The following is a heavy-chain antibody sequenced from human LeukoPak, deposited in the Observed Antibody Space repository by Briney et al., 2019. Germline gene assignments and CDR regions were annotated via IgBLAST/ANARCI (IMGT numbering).Heavy chain of an antibody. V-gene: IGHV4-31*03. CDR2: IHYSGST. CDR3: ASALYYYYMDV. J-gene: IGHJ6*03. Sequence: SESLSLTCSVSGAPINSGGHYWSWIRQHPGKGLEWIGYIHYSGSTSYNPPLKSRVTISLDTSKNHFSLKLSSVTAADTAVYYCASALYYYYMDVWGKGTTVTVSS. CDR1: GAPINSGGHY.